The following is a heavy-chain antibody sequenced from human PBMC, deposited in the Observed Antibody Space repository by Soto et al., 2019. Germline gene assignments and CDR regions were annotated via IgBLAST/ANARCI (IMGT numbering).Heavy chain of an antibody. CDR3: ARSYYDSSGYYSGFDY. D-gene: IGHD3-22*01. J-gene: IGHJ4*02. Sequence: SGPTLVNPTQTLTLTCTFSGFSLSTSGMCVSWIRQPPGKALEWLALIDWDDDKYYSTSLKTRLTISKDTSKNQVVLTMTNTDPVDTATYYCARSYYDSSGYYSGFDYWGQGTLVTVSS. CDR1: GFSLSTSGMC. CDR2: IDWDDDK. V-gene: IGHV2-70*01.